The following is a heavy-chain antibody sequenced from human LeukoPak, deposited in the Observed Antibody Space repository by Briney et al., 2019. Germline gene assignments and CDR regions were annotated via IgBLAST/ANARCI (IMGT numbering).Heavy chain of an antibody. CDR3: AREVGLKTFDI. CDR2: IYYSGST. V-gene: IGHV4-39*07. Sequence: NTSETLSLTCTVSGGSISSSNYYWGWIRQPPGKGLEWIGNIYYSGSTYYNPSLKSRVTISVDTSKNQFFLKLSSVTAADTAVYYCAREVGLKTFDIWGQGTMVTVSS. J-gene: IGHJ3*02. CDR1: GGSISSSNYY.